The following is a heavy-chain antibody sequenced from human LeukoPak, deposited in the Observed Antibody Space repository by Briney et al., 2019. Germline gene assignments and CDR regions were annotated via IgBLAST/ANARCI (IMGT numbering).Heavy chain of an antibody. D-gene: IGHD3-10*01. V-gene: IGHV3-74*01. Sequence: GGSLRLSCAASGFTFSSYWMHWVRQAPGKGLVWVSRINTDGSNTTYADPVKGRFTISRDNAKNTLYLQMNSLRAEDTAVYYCARDTPYGEFDYWGQGTLVTVSS. CDR2: INTDGSNT. CDR3: ARDTPYGEFDY. CDR1: GFTFSSYW. J-gene: IGHJ4*02.